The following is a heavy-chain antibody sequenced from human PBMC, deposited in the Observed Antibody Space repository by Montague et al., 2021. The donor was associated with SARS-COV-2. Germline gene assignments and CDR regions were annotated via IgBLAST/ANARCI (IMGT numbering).Heavy chain of an antibody. D-gene: IGHD2-8*01. CDR2: MYYSGST. J-gene: IGHJ4*02. CDR3: ATITLGYCTNGVCQPPDY. Sequence: SETLSLTCTVSGGSISSYHHYWGWIRQPPGKGLEWIGAMYYSGSTWLNPSLKSRVTISVDTSKNQFSLKLSSVTAADTAVYYCATITLGYCTNGVCQPPDYWGQGTLVTVSS. V-gene: IGHV4-39*01. CDR1: GGSISSYHHY.